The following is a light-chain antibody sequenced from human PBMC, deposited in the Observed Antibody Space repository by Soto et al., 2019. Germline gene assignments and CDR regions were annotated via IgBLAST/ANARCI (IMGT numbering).Light chain of an antibody. CDR3: QLSYNAWT. V-gene: IGKV1-39*01. Sequence: DRQLAQDPSPPCGSVGERVTITFRASQTISSWLAWYQQRQGRAPNLLIHSASTLQSGVPSRFSAGGSGTDFTLTITSLQPEDFATYYCQLSYNAWTFGQGTKVDI. J-gene: IGKJ1*01. CDR2: SAS. CDR1: QTISSW.